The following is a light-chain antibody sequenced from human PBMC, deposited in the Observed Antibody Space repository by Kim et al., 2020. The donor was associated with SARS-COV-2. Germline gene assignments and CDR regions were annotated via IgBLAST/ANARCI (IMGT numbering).Light chain of an antibody. CDR3: QQYGAS. Sequence: PGERATLSCRASQSFVSSQLAWYQQRXGQPPRLLIYGASSRATGIPDRFSGSGSGTEFTLTISRLEPEDFAVYYCQQYGASFGQGTKLEI. J-gene: IGKJ2*01. CDR2: GAS. CDR1: QSFVSSQ. V-gene: IGKV3-20*01.